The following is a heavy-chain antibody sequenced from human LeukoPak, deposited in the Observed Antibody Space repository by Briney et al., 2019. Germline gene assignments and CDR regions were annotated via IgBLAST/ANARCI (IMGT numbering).Heavy chain of an antibody. D-gene: IGHD2-2*01. V-gene: IGHV3-30-3*01. Sequence: SLRLSCAASGFTFSSYDIHWVRQAPGKGLEWVAVISYDGSNKYYADSVKGRFTISRDSSKNTLYLQMSSLRAEDAAVYYCARTPPTDCSSTSCPLDYWGQGTLVTVSS. CDR3: ARTPPTDCSSTSCPLDY. J-gene: IGHJ4*02. CDR2: ISYDGSNK. CDR1: GFTFSSYD.